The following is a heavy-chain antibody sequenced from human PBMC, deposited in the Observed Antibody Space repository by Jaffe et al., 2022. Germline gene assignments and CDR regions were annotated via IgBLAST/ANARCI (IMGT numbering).Heavy chain of an antibody. V-gene: IGHV4-39*01. D-gene: IGHD6-19*01. CDR3: ARRGDTAVAGHGGWFDP. CDR2: LYYTEIT. CDR1: GGSLSTTNSY. J-gene: IGHJ5*02. Sequence: HLQLQESGPGLVKPSETLSLSCIVSGGSLSTTNSYWGWFRQPPGQELEWIGTLYYTEITYYNPSLSSRVTISVDKSKNQLSLKLTSVTAADTAIYYCARRGDTAVAGHGGWFDPWGQGTLVTVSS.